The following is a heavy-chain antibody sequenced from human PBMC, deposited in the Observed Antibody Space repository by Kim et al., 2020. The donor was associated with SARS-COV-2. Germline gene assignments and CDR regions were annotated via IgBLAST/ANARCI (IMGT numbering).Heavy chain of an antibody. CDR1: GFTFSSYG. CDR2: IWYDGSNK. J-gene: IGHJ4*02. Sequence: GGSLRLSCAASGFTFSSYGMHWVRQAPGKGLEWVAVIWYDGSNKYYADSVKGRFTISRDNSKNTLYLQMNSLRAEDTAVYYCARDHDGVDYGDPFDYWGQGTLVTVSS. CDR3: ARDHDGVDYGDPFDY. D-gene: IGHD4-17*01. V-gene: IGHV3-33*01.